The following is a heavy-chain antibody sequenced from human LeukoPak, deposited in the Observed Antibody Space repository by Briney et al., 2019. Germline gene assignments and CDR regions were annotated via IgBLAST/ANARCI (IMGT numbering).Heavy chain of an antibody. CDR3: ARARSIAVVPLDY. Sequence: PGGSLRLSCAASGFTFSSYGMHWVRQAPGKGLEWVAVIWYDGSNKYYADSVKGRFTISRDNSKNTLYLQMNSLRAEDTAVYYCARARSIAVVPLDYWGQGTLVTVSS. CDR1: GFTFSSYG. D-gene: IGHD6-19*01. CDR2: IWYDGSNK. J-gene: IGHJ4*02. V-gene: IGHV3-33*01.